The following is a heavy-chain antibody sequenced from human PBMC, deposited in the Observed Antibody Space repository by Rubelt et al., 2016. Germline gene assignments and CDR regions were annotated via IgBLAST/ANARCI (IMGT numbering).Heavy chain of an antibody. D-gene: IGHD3-3*02. V-gene: IGHV3-74*01. J-gene: IGHJ4*02. CDR3: ARDISLDY. Sequence: EVQLVESGGGLVQPGGSLRLSCAASGFTFSSYWMHWVRHTPGTGLVWVSRINSHGSRTSYAEPVKSRFTNSRDNAKNTLDLQMNSLRAEDTAVYYCARDISLDYWGQGTLVTVSS. CDR1: GFTFSSYW. CDR2: INSHGSRT.